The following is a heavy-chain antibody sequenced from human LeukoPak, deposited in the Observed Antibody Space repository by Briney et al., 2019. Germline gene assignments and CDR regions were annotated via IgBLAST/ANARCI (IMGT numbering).Heavy chain of an antibody. CDR2: INWNGGST. CDR1: GFTFDDYG. V-gene: IGHV3-20*04. J-gene: IGHJ4*02. Sequence: GGSLRLSCAASGFTFDDYGMSWVRQAPGKGLEWVSGINWNGGSTGYADSVKGRFTISRDNAKNSLYLQMNSLRAEDTALYYCGRDSGYDRSLDYWGQGTLVTVSS. CDR3: GRDSGYDRSLDY. D-gene: IGHD5-12*01.